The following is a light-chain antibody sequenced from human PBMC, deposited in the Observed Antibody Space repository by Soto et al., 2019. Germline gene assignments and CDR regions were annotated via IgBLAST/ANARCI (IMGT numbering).Light chain of an antibody. J-gene: IGKJ1*01. Sequence: IQITQSPSSLSASVGDRVTLTCRASQSISSYLNWYQQKPGKAPKLLIYAASSLQSGVPSRFSGSGSGTDFTLTISSLQPEDFATYYCQQSYSTPRTFGQGTKVDIK. CDR2: AAS. CDR3: QQSYSTPRT. CDR1: QSISSY. V-gene: IGKV1-39*01.